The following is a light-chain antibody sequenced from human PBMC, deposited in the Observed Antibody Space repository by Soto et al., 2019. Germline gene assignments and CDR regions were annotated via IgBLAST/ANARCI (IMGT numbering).Light chain of an antibody. Sequence: EIVLTQSPGTLSLYPGERATLSCRASQSVSNNYLAWYQQKPGQAPRLLIYGASNRATGIPDRFSGSGSGTDFTLTISRLEPEDFAVYYCQQYGSSPPTFGQGTKVDIK. CDR2: GAS. CDR3: QQYGSSPPT. V-gene: IGKV3-20*01. CDR1: QSVSNNY. J-gene: IGKJ1*01.